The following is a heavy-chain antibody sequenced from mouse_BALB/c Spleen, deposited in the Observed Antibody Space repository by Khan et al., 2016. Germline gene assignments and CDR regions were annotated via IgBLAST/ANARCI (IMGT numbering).Heavy chain of an antibody. CDR3: ARSPYDYDVGFAY. J-gene: IGHJ3*01. Sequence: VQLQQSGAELVKPGASVKLSCTASGFNIKDTYMHWVKQRPEQGLEWIGRIDPANGNTKYDPKFQGKATITADTSSNTAYLQLSSLTSEDTAVYYSARSPYDYDVGFAYGGQGTLVTVSA. D-gene: IGHD2-4*01. CDR1: GFNIKDTY. V-gene: IGHV14-3*02. CDR2: IDPANGNT.